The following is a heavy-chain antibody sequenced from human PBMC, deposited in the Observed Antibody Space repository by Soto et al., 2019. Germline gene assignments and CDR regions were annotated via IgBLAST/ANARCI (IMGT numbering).Heavy chain of an antibody. CDR2: IYYSGST. D-gene: IGHD3-3*01. J-gene: IGHJ6*02. V-gene: IGHV4-30-4*01. CDR3: AREPVLRFLEWLPPYGLDV. Sequence: QVQLQESGPGLVKPSQTLSLTCTVSAGSISSGDYYWSWILQPPGKGLEWIGYIYYSGSTYYNPSLKSRVTISVDTSKNPFSLKLSSVTSADTAVYFCAREPVLRFLEWLPPYGLDVLGQGTTVTVSS. CDR1: AGSISSGDYY.